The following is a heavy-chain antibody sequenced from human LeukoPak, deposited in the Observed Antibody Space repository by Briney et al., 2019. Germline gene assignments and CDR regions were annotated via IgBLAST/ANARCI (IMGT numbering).Heavy chain of an antibody. J-gene: IGHJ2*01. CDR2: IYYSGSI. CDR3: ARDLGDYGDFPYFDL. CDR1: GGSISSYY. Sequence: SETLSLTCTVSGGSISSYYWSWIRQPPGKGLEWIGYIYYSGSINYNPSLKSRVTISVDTSKNQFSLKLSSVTAADTAVYYCARDLGDYGDFPYFDLWGRGTLVTVSS. D-gene: IGHD4-17*01. V-gene: IGHV4-59*01.